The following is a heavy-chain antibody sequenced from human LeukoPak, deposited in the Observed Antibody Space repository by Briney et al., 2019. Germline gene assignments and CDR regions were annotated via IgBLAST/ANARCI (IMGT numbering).Heavy chain of an antibody. CDR2: IKQDGSEK. D-gene: IGHD3-3*01. CDR3: ARSITIFGVVIEGPDAFDI. CDR1: GFTFSGYA. Sequence: GGSLRLSCAASGFTFSGYAMSWVRQAPGKGLEWVANIKQDGSEKYYVDSVKGRFTISRDNAKNSLYLQMNSLRAEDTAVYYCARSITIFGVVIEGPDAFDIWGQGTMVTVSS. J-gene: IGHJ3*02. V-gene: IGHV3-7*01.